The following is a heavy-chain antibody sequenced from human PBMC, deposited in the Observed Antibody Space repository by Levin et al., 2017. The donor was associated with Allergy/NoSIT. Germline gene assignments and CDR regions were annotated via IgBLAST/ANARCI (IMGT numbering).Heavy chain of an antibody. V-gene: IGHV3-33*07. CDR1: GFNFGSYG. D-gene: IGHD4-23*01. J-gene: IGHJ4*02. CDR3: ARENGGKGERMGYFDY. Sequence: GGSLRLSCAPSGFNFGSYGMYWVRQAPGKGLEWVATVWYDGSKKYYVDSVKGRFIISRDNSKNMLYLQMNSLRAEDTAVYYCARENGGKGERMGYFDYWGQGTLVTVSS. CDR2: VWYDGSKK.